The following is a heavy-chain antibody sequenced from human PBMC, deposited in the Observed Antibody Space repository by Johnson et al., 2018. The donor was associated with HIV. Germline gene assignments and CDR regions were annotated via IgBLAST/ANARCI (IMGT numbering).Heavy chain of an antibody. V-gene: IGHV3-13*01. Sequence: VQLVESGGGLVQPGGSLRLSCAASGFTLSRYDMHWVRQATGKGLEWVSAIGTAGDTYYPGSVKGRFTISRDNSKNTLYLQMNSLRAEDTAVYYCARDGRDLVTRGSFDIWGQGTVVTVSS. J-gene: IGHJ3*02. CDR2: IGTAGDT. CDR1: GFTLSRYD. D-gene: IGHD3-9*01. CDR3: ARDGRDLVTRGSFDI.